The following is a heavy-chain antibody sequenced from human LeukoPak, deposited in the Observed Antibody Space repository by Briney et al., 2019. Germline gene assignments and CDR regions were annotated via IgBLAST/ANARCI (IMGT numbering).Heavy chain of an antibody. CDR2: LFPNDGRT. CDR1: GYTFTTYY. V-gene: IGHV1-46*01. Sequence: GASVKVSCKAFGYTFTTYYMHWVRQAPGEGLEWMGILFPNDGRTSYAQKFQGRVTMTRDTSTSTVYMELRSLRSDDTAVYYCARVEFTYYSKSGGHERRWGTNWLDPWGQGTLVTVSS. D-gene: IGHD3-22*01. CDR3: ARVEFTYYSKSGGHERRWGTNWLDP. J-gene: IGHJ5*02.